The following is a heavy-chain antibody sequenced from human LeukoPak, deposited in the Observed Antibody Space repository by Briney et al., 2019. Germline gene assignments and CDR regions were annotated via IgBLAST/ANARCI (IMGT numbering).Heavy chain of an antibody. V-gene: IGHV1-18*01. D-gene: IGHD1-26*01. CDR2: ISAYNGNT. J-gene: IGHJ5*02. CDR3: AASGATTIDWFDP. CDR1: GYTFTIYG. Sequence: ASVTVSFTASGYTFTIYGISWVRQAPGQGLEWMGWISAYNGNTNYAQKLQGRVTMTTDTSTSTAYMELRSLRSDDTAVYYCAASGATTIDWFDPWGQGTLVTVSS.